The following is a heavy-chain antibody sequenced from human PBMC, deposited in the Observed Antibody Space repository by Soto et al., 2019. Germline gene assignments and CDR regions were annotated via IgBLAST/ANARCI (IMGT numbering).Heavy chain of an antibody. V-gene: IGHV4-39*01. J-gene: IGHJ4*02. CDR2: IYYGGST. Sequence: QLQLQESGPGLVKPSETLSLTCTVSGGSISGSTYYWGWVRQPPGKGLEWIGSIYYGGSTYYNPSLKSRVTISVDASKNQFSLTLSSVTAADTAVYYCAVTVTAGDYWGQGTLVTVSS. D-gene: IGHD4-17*01. CDR1: GGSISGSTYY. CDR3: AVTVTAGDY.